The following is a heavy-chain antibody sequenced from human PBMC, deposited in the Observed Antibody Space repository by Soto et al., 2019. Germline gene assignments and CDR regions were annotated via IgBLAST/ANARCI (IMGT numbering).Heavy chain of an antibody. CDR3: AKDGYYYDSSGYYYLHYYYGMDV. V-gene: IGHV3-23*01. CDR1: GFTFSSYA. CDR2: ISGSGGST. J-gene: IGHJ6*02. Sequence: PGGSLRLSCAASGFTFSSYAMSWVRQAPGKGLEWVSAISGSGGSTYYADSVKGRFTISRDNSKNTLYLQMNSLRAEDTAVYYCAKDGYYYDSSGYYYLHYYYGMDVWGQGTTVTVSS. D-gene: IGHD3-22*01.